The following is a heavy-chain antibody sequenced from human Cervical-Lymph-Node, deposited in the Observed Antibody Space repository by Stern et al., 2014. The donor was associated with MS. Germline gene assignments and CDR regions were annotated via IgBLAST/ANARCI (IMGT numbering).Heavy chain of an antibody. J-gene: IGHJ6*02. D-gene: IGHD4-11*01. CDR1: GGTFSSYT. Sequence: QVQLVQSGAEVKKPGSSVKVSCKASGGTFSSYTISWVRTAPGQGLEWMGRIIPILGIANYAQKFQGRVTITADKSTSTAYMELSSLRSEDTAVYYCARDRDETTRYGMDVWGQGTTVTVSS. CDR2: IIPILGIA. V-gene: IGHV1-69*09. CDR3: ARDRDETTRYGMDV.